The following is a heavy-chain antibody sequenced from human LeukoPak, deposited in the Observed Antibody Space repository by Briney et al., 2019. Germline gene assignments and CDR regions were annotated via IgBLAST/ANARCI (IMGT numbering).Heavy chain of an antibody. CDR1: GGTFSSYA. D-gene: IGHD2-2*01. CDR3: ARDLGYCSSTSCYDPNYYFDY. Sequence: SVKVSCKASGGTFSSYAISWVRQAPGQGLEWMGGIIPIFGTANYAQKFQGRVTITADESTSTAYMEPSSLRSEDTAVYYCARDLGYCSSTSCYDPNYYFDYWGQGTLVTVSS. V-gene: IGHV1-69*13. CDR2: IIPIFGTA. J-gene: IGHJ4*02.